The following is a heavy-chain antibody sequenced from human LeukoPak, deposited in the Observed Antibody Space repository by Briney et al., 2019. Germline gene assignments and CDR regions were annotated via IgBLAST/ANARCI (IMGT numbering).Heavy chain of an antibody. CDR3: ARGPSGYYRTDEYFQH. V-gene: IGHV4-59*12. CDR2: IYSSGNT. Sequence: SETLSLTCTVSGGSISNYFWSWIRQPPGKGLEWIAYIYSSGNTNYNPSLKSRVTISVDTSKNQFSLKLSSVTAADTAVYYCARGPSGYYRTDEYFQHWGQGTLVTVSS. J-gene: IGHJ1*01. D-gene: IGHD3-22*01. CDR1: GGSISNYF.